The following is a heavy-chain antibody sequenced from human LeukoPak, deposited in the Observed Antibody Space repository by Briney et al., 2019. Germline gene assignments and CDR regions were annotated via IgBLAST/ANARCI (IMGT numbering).Heavy chain of an antibody. CDR2: IDQGGSVR. Sequence: GGSLRLSCAASGFTFSSYAMSWVRQTPEKGLEFVANIDQGGSVRNYMDSLKGRCTISRDNAKKSLYLEINSLRADDTAVYYCARDPESSSFDLWGRGALVTVSS. V-gene: IGHV3-7*01. D-gene: IGHD6-13*01. CDR1: GFTFSSYA. CDR3: ARDPESSSFDL. J-gene: IGHJ4*02.